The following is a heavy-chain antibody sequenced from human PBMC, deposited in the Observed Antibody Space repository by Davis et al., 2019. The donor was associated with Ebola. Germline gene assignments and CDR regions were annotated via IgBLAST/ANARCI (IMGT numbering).Heavy chain of an antibody. V-gene: IGHV1-2*02. J-gene: IGHJ4*02. CDR2: INPNSGGT. Sequence: ASVKVSCKASGYSFTGHFLHWVRQAPGQGLEWMGWINPNSGGTNYAQKFQGRVTLTRDTSISTVYMELSRLRSDDTAVYYCAILSWNDVVYWGQGTLVTVPS. CDR1: GYSFTGHF. D-gene: IGHD1-1*01. CDR3: AILSWNDVVY.